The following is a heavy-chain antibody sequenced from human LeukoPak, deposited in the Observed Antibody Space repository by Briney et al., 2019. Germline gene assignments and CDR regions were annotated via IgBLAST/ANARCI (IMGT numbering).Heavy chain of an antibody. CDR2: IKQDGSEK. Sequence: GGSLRLSCAASGFTFSSYWMSWVRQAPGKGLEWVANIKQDGSEKYYVDSVKGRFTISRDNAKNSLYLQKNSLRAEDTAVYFCARSSSGYFFGDAFDIWGQGTMVTVSS. CDR1: GFTFSSYW. V-gene: IGHV3-7*01. D-gene: IGHD3-22*01. CDR3: ARSSSGYFFGDAFDI. J-gene: IGHJ3*02.